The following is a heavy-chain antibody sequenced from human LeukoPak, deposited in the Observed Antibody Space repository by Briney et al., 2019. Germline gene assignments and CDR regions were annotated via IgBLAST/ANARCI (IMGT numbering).Heavy chain of an antibody. J-gene: IGHJ6*04. CDR1: GYTFTSYA. D-gene: IGHD1-26*01. V-gene: IGHV1-3*01. CDR2: INAGNGNT. Sequence: ASVKVSCKASGYTFTSYAMHWVRQAPGQRLEWMGWINAGNGNTKYPQKFQGRVTITRDTSASTAYMELRSLRSDDTAVYYCARNQYSGSYSPRDGMDVWGKGTTVTVSS. CDR3: ARNQYSGSYSPRDGMDV.